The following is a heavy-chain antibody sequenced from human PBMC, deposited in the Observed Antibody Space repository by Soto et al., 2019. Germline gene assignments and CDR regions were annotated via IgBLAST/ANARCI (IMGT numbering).Heavy chain of an antibody. Sequence: EVQLLESGGGLVQPGGSLRLSCAASGFTFSSYAMSWVRQAPGKGLEWVSAISGSGGSTYYADSVKGRFPISRDNSTNTLYLQMNSLRAEDTDVYYCALRRSVTTVKHDEGGWGYWGQGTLVTVSS. CDR2: ISGSGGST. D-gene: IGHD4-17*01. J-gene: IGHJ4*02. CDR1: GFTFSSYA. V-gene: IGHV3-23*01. CDR3: ALRRSVTTVKHDEGGWGY.